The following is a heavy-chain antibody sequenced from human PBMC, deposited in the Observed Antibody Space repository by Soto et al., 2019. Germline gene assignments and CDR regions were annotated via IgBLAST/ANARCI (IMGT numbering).Heavy chain of an antibody. J-gene: IGHJ5*02. V-gene: IGHV3-23*01. CDR2: ISGSGGST. Sequence: GGSLRLSCAASGFTFSSYAMSWVRQAPGKGLEWVSAISGSGGSTYYADSVKGRFTISRDNSKNTLYLQMNSLRAEDTAVYHCAKNQGVELVPLATVDWFDPWGQGSVVTVSS. CDR3: AKNQGVELVPLATVDWFDP. CDR1: GFTFSSYA. D-gene: IGHD1-26*01.